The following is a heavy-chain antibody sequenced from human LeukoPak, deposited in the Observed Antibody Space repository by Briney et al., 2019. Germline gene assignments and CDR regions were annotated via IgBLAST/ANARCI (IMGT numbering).Heavy chain of an antibody. D-gene: IGHD2-2*01. Sequence: GGSLRLSCAASGFTFSSYWMHWVRQAPGKGLEWVSGISWNSGSIGYADSVKGRFTISRDNAKNSLYLQMNSLRAEDTALYYCARALEGYCSSTSCPDAFDIWGQGTMVTVSS. J-gene: IGHJ3*02. V-gene: IGHV3-9*01. CDR2: ISWNSGSI. CDR3: ARALEGYCSSTSCPDAFDI. CDR1: GFTFSSYW.